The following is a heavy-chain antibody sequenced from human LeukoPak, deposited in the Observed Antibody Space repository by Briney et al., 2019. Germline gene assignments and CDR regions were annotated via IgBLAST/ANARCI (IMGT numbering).Heavy chain of an antibody. CDR1: GGSISSYY. J-gene: IGHJ4*02. Sequence: ETLSLTCTVSGGSISSYYWSWVRQAPGKGLEWVSAISGSGGSTYYADSVKGRFTISRDNSKNTLYLQMNSLRAEDTAVYYCAKEFDIVVVPADPFDYWGQETLVTVSS. D-gene: IGHD2-2*01. CDR3: AKEFDIVVVPADPFDY. CDR2: ISGSGGST. V-gene: IGHV3-23*01.